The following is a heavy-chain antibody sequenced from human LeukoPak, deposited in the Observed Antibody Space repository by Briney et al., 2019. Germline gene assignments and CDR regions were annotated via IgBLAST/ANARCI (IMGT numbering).Heavy chain of an antibody. CDR2: IYYSGNT. V-gene: IGHV4-59*08. CDR1: GGSINSYY. D-gene: IGHD6-19*01. CDR3: ARSDLAVAGTGFDY. J-gene: IGHJ4*02. Sequence: SETLSLTCTVSGGSINSYYWSWVRQPPGRGLEWIGYIYYSGNTKYNPSLKSRVTTSIDTSKNQFSLKLSSVTAADTAVYYCARSDLAVAGTGFDYWGQGTLVTVSS.